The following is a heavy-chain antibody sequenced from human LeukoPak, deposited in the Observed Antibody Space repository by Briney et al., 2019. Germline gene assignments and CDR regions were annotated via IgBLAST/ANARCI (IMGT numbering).Heavy chain of an antibody. CDR1: GDSVSINTAA. CDR3: ARVKDYYDGSVYYFLDY. V-gene: IGHV6-1*01. D-gene: IGHD3-22*01. Sequence: SQTLSLTCAISGDSVSINTAAWNWIRQSPSRGLEWLGRTYYRSKWYNDYAVSVKSRITINPDTSKNQFSLQLNSVTSEDTAVYFCARVKDYYDGSVYYFLDYWGQGTLVTVSS. J-gene: IGHJ4*02. CDR2: TYYRSKWYN.